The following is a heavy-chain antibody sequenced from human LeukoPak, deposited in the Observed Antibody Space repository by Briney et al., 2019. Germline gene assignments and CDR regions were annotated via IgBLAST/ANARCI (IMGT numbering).Heavy chain of an antibody. CDR1: GFTFSSYA. Sequence: GGSLRLSCAASGFTFSSYAMSWVRQAPGKGLEWVSAISGSGGSTYYADSVKGRFTISGDNSKNTLYLQMNSLRAEDTAVYYCARGYSSGWYSDFDYWGQGTLVTVSS. CDR3: ARGYSSGWYSDFDY. J-gene: IGHJ4*02. D-gene: IGHD6-19*01. V-gene: IGHV3-23*01. CDR2: ISGSGGST.